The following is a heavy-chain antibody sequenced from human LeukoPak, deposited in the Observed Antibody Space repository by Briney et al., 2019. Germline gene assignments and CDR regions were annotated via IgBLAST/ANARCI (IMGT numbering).Heavy chain of an antibody. CDR2: IYTSGST. V-gene: IGHV4-4*07. CDR3: ARLKGDIVVVPAAIEWFDP. J-gene: IGHJ5*02. Sequence: SETLSLTCTVSGGSISSYYWSWIRQPAGKGLEWIGRIYTSGSTNYNPSLKSRVTISVDTSKNQFSLKLSSVTAADTAVYYYARLKGDIVVVPAAIEWFDPWGQGTLVTVSS. CDR1: GGSISSYY. D-gene: IGHD2-2*01.